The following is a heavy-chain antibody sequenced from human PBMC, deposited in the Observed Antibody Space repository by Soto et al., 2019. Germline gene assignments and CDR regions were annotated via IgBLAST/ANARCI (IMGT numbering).Heavy chain of an antibody. CDR2: IIPIFGTA. CDR3: ARGLEYYYYYGMDV. CDR1: GGTFSSYA. J-gene: IGHJ6*02. D-gene: IGHD4-17*01. Sequence: SVKVSCKASGGTFSSYAISWVRQAPGQGLEWMGGIIPIFGTANYAQKFQGRVTITADKSTSTAYMELSSLRSEDTAVYYCARGLEYYYYYGMDVWGQGTTVTVSS. V-gene: IGHV1-69*06.